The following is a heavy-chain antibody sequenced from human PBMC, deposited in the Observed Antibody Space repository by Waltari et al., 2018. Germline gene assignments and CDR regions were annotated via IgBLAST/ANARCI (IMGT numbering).Heavy chain of an antibody. CDR1: GYTFTVYY. V-gene: IGHV1-2*02. D-gene: IGHD6-19*01. J-gene: IGHJ4*02. CDR2: INPNSGGT. CDR3: ARSRGGGWLPHFDY. Sequence: QVQLVQSGAEVTKPGASVKVSCKASGYTFTVYYMHWVRQAPGQGLEWMGWINPNSGGTNYAQKFQGRVTMTRDTSISTAYMELSRLRSDDTAVYYCARSRGGGWLPHFDYWGQGTLVTVSS.